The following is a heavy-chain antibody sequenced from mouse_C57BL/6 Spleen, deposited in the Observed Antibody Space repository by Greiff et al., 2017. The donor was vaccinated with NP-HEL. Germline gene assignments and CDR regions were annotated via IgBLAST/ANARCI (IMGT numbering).Heavy chain of an antibody. CDR1: GFTFSNYW. V-gene: IGHV6-3*01. CDR2: IRLKSDNYAT. D-gene: IGHD2-4*01. J-gene: IGHJ1*03. CDR3: TIYYDYDTWYFDV. Sequence: EVMLVESGGGLVQPGGSMKLSCVASGFTFSNYWMNWVRQSPEKGLEWVAQIRLKSDNYATHYAESVKGRFTISRDDSKSSVYLQMNNLRAEDTGIYYCTIYYDYDTWYFDVWGTGTTVTVSS.